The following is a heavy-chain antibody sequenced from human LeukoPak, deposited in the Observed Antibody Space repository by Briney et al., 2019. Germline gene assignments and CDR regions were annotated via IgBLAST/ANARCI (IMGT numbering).Heavy chain of an antibody. D-gene: IGHD4-17*01. CDR1: GFTFSSYA. J-gene: IGHJ6*02. CDR2: ISGSGGTT. Sequence: GGSLRLSCAASGFTFSSYAMSWVRQAPGKGLEWVSAISGSGGTTYYADSVMGRFTISRDNSKNTLYLQMNSLRAEDTAVYYCAKLQSDGLRTYYGMDVWGQGTTVTVSS. CDR3: AKLQSDGLRTYYGMDV. V-gene: IGHV3-23*01.